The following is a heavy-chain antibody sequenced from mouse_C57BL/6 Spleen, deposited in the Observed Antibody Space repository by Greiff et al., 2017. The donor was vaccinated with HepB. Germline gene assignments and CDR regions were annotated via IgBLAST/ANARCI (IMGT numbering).Heavy chain of an antibody. CDR2: IDPSDSET. CDR3: ALYGNYVWDAMDY. V-gene: IGHV1-52*01. D-gene: IGHD2-1*01. Sequence: VQLQQPGAELVRPGSSVKLSCKASGYTFTSYWMHWVKQRPIQGLEWIGNIDPSDSETHYNQKFKDKATLTVDKSSSTAYMQLSSLTSEDSAVYNCALYGNYVWDAMDYWGQGTSVTVSS. CDR1: GYTFTSYW. J-gene: IGHJ4*01.